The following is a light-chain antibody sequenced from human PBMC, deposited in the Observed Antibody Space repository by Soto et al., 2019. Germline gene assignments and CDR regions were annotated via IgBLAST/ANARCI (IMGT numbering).Light chain of an antibody. CDR3: QQYNNYWT. CDR2: DAS. V-gene: IGKV1-5*01. Sequence: DIQRTQSPSSLSASVGDRVTITCRASQSISSWLAWYQQKPGKAPKLLIYDASSLESGVPSRFSGSGSATEFTLTISSLHPDVFATDYCQQYNNYWTFGQGTKVDIK. CDR1: QSISSW. J-gene: IGKJ1*01.